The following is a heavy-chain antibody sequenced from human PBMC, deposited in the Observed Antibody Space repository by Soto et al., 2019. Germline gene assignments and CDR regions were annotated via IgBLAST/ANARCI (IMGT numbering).Heavy chain of an antibody. V-gene: IGHV4-59*01. D-gene: IGHD2-15*01. CDR2: IYYSGST. Sequence: QVQLQESGPGLVKPSETLSLTCTVSGGSISSYYWSWIRQPPGKGLEWIGYIYYSGSTNYNPSLKSRVTIAVATSKNQCTLKLSSVTAADTAVYYCARDRSRYCSGGSCYKFDYWGQGTLVTVSS. J-gene: IGHJ4*02. CDR1: GGSISSYY. CDR3: ARDRSRYCSGGSCYKFDY.